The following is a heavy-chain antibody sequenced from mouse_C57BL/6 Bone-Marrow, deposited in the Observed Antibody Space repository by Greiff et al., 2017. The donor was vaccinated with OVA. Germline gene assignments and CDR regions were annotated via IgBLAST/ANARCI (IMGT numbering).Heavy chain of an antibody. Sequence: EVQGVESGGGLVKPGGSLKLSCAASGFTFSSYAMSWVRQTPEKRLEWVATISDGGSYTYYPDHVKGRFTISRDNAKNNLYLQMRHLKSEDTAMDYCAREKDGDDCDYWGQGTTLTVSS. J-gene: IGHJ2*01. V-gene: IGHV5-4*01. CDR2: ISDGGSYT. CDR3: AREKDGDDCDY. CDR1: GFTFSSYA. D-gene: IGHD2-13*01.